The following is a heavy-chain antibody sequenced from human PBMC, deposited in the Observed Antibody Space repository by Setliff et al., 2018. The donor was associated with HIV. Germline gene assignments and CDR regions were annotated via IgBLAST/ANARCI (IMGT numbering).Heavy chain of an antibody. Sequence: SETLSLTCTVSGGSISSSDFYWGWIRQSPGKGLEWIGSIYYRGATYYNPTLQSRVTISADTSKNQFYLKLTSVTAADTAMYYCASRIYYYDESRVLREEGFVPWGQGTLVTVSS. V-gene: IGHV4-39*01. J-gene: IGHJ5*02. CDR1: GGSISSSDFY. CDR2: IYYRGAT. D-gene: IGHD3-22*01. CDR3: ASRIYYYDESRVLREEGFVP.